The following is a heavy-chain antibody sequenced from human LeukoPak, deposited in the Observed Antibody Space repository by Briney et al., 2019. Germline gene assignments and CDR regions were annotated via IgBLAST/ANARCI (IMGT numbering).Heavy chain of an antibody. D-gene: IGHD1-1*01. Sequence: GGSLRLSCAASGFTFSSYSMNWVRQAPGKGLEWVAVISYDGSNKYYADSVKGRFTISRDNSKNTLYLQMNSLRAEDTAVYYCAKDKLNPGTTGTTFDYWGQGTLVTVSS. J-gene: IGHJ4*02. CDR1: GFTFSSYS. CDR2: ISYDGSNK. V-gene: IGHV3-30*18. CDR3: AKDKLNPGTTGTTFDY.